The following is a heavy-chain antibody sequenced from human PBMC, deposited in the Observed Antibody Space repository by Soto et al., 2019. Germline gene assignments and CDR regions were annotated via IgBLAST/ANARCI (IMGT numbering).Heavy chain of an antibody. CDR1: EYTFSCYT. D-gene: IGHD4-4*01. Sequence: GASVKFCCKASEYTFSCYTLHWVRQAPGQRLEWMGWINAGNGDSKYSQKLQGRVSISRDTSASTASMELSSLTSEDTAVYYCARELQGHYYFDYWGQGTLVTVSS. CDR3: ARELQGHYYFDY. V-gene: IGHV1-3*01. CDR2: INAGNGDS. J-gene: IGHJ4*02.